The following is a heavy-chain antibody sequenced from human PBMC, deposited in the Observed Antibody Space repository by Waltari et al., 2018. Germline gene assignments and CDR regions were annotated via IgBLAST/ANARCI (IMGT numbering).Heavy chain of an antibody. Sequence: QLQLVESGGGVVQPGKSLRLSCAASGFTWGSYFMHGVRQAPGKGLEWVAVVWSDGNEKYYGDSVKGRFTISRDNSKNIVYLQMNSLRAEDTAVYFCAKEQEAFDIWGQGTVVTVS. V-gene: IGHV3-33*06. J-gene: IGHJ3*02. CDR3: AKEQEAFDI. CDR2: VWSDGNEK. CDR1: GFTWGSYF.